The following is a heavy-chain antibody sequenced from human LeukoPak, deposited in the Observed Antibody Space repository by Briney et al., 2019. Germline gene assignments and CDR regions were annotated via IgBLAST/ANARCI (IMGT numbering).Heavy chain of an antibody. J-gene: IGHJ4*02. Sequence: PGRSLRLSCATSGFTFSSYAMHWVRQAPGKGLEWIGEINHSGSTNYNPSLKSRVTISVDTSKNQFSLKLSSVTAADTAVYYCARGDGRDGYNGEYWGQGTLVTVSS. CDR3: ARGDGRDGYNGEY. V-gene: IGHV4-34*01. D-gene: IGHD5-24*01. CDR2: INHSGST. CDR1: GFTFSSYA.